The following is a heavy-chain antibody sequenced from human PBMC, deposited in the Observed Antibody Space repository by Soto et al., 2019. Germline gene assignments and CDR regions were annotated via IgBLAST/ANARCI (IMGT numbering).Heavy chain of an antibody. CDR2: IKLEGSEK. J-gene: IGHJ4*02. Sequence: PGGSRRLSCAASGLTVDSNWMSWVLKGPGKGLEWVANIKLEGSEKYYVDSVKGRFTISRDNAKNTLYLQMNSLRADDTAVYYCASLEWESSGYADYWGQGAQVTVSS. V-gene: IGHV3-7*03. D-gene: IGHD5-12*01. CDR3: ASLEWESSGYADY. CDR1: GLTVDSNW.